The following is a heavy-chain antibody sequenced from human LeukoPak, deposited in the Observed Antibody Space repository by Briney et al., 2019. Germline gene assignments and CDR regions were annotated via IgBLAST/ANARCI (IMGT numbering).Heavy chain of an antibody. Sequence: SVKVSCKASGGTFSSYAISWVRQAPGQGLEWMGRIIPILGIANYAQKFQGRVTITADKSTSTAYMGLSSLRSENTAVYYCARASVPAAMDAFDIWGQGTMVTVSS. CDR2: IIPILGIA. V-gene: IGHV1-69*04. CDR1: GGTFSSYA. J-gene: IGHJ3*02. D-gene: IGHD2-2*01. CDR3: ARASVPAAMDAFDI.